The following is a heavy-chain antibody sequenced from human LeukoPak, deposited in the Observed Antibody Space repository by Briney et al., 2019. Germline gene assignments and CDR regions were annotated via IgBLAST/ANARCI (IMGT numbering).Heavy chain of an antibody. Sequence: GGSLRLSCAASGFTFRLYGMNWVRQSPGKGLEWVSGINGSPGSTFYADSVKGRFTISRDNSKNTLYLQMNSLRAEDTAVYYCARDFLHSSGYYWGQGTLVTVSS. CDR1: GFTFRLYG. J-gene: IGHJ4*02. V-gene: IGHV3-23*01. D-gene: IGHD3-22*01. CDR2: INGSPGST. CDR3: ARDFLHSSGYY.